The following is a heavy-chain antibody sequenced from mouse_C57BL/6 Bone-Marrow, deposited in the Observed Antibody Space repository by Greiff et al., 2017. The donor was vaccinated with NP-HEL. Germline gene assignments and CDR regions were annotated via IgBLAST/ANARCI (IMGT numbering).Heavy chain of an antibody. J-gene: IGHJ2*01. CDR3: ARDWITTVPGY. CDR2: ISYDGSN. CDR1: GYSITSGYY. Sequence: DVQLQESGPGLVKPSQSLSLTCSVTGYSITSGYYWNWIRQFPGNKLEWLGYISYDGSNNYNPSLKNRISITRDTSKNQFFLKLNSVTTEDTATYYCARDWITTVPGYWGQGTTLTVSS. V-gene: IGHV3-6*01. D-gene: IGHD1-1*01.